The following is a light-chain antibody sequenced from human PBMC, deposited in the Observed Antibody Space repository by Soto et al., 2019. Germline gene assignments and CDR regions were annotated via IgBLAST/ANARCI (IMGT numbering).Light chain of an antibody. V-gene: IGKV1-5*01. CDR2: DAS. Sequence: DIQMTQSPSTLSASVGDSVTITCRASQSITRWLAWYQQKPGEAPKLLIYDASSLESGVPSRFSGSVSGTEFTLTISNLHPDDFATYYCQQYNQYAGLTFGGGTKVDIK. J-gene: IGKJ4*01. CDR3: QQYNQYAGLT. CDR1: QSITRW.